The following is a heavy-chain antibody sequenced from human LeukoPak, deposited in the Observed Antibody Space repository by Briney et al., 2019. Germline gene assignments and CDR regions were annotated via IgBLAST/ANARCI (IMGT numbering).Heavy chain of an antibody. J-gene: IGHJ4*02. CDR3: ARRGIAVAGTWTFDY. D-gene: IGHD6-19*01. CDR2: IYPGDSDT. CDR1: GYSFTSYW. V-gene: IGHV5-51*01. Sequence: GESLKISCRGSGYSFTSYWIGWVRQMPGKGLEWMGIIYPGDSDTRYSPSFQGQVTISADKSISTAYLQWSSLKASDTAMYYCARRGIAVAGTWTFDYWGQGTLVTVSS.